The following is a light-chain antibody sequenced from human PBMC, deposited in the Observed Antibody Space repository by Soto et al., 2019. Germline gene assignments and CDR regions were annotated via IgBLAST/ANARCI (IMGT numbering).Light chain of an antibody. V-gene: IGKV3-11*01. CDR3: QQRSNWPPRIT. CDR2: DTT. J-gene: IGKJ5*01. CDR1: QSVTTY. Sequence: EIVLTQSRFTLSLSPGGRATLACRASQSVTTYLAWYQQKPGKAPRLLXYDTTNRATGIPARFSGSGSGKDFTLNISSLQPEDFAVYYCQQRSNWPPRITFGQGTRLEIK.